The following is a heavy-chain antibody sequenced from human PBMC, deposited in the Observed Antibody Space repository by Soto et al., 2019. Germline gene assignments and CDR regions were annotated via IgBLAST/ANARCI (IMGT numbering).Heavy chain of an antibody. CDR3: AREFWPLNWFDP. V-gene: IGHV3-48*02. Sequence: EVQLVESGGGLVQPGGSLRLSCAASGFTFSSYSMNWVRQAPGKGLEWVSYISSSSSTIYYADPVKGRFTISRDNAKNSLYLQMNSLRDEDTAVYYCAREFWPLNWFDPWGQGTLVTVSS. CDR2: ISSSSSTI. D-gene: IGHD3-3*01. CDR1: GFTFSSYS. J-gene: IGHJ5*02.